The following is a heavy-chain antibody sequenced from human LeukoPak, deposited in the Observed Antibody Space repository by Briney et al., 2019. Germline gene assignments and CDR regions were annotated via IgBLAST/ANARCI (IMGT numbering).Heavy chain of an antibody. J-gene: IGHJ4*02. CDR2: IYSSGST. CDR1: GGSLSSGIYY. V-gene: IGHV4-61*02. D-gene: IGHD3-9*01. Sequence: PSETLSLTCTVSGGSLSSGIYYWSWIRQPAGKGLEWIGRIYSSGSTNYNPSLKSRVTMSVDTSKNQFSLKLSSVTAADTAVYYCARSYSTLTGYYYFDYWGQGTLVTVSS. CDR3: ARSYSTLTGYYYFDY.